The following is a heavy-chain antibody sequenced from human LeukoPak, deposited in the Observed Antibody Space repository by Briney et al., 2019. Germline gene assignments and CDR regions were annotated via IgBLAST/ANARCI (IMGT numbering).Heavy chain of an antibody. CDR3: ARGPEQQLVSVGY. CDR1: GFTFSNAW. J-gene: IGHJ4*02. D-gene: IGHD6-13*01. V-gene: IGHV3-15*01. Sequence: GGSLRLSCAASGFTFSNAWMSWVRQAPGKGLEWVGRIKSKTDGGTTDYAAPVKGRFTISRDDSKNTLYLQMNSLRAEDTAVYYCARGPEQQLVSVGYWGQGTLVTVSS. CDR2: IKSKTDGGTT.